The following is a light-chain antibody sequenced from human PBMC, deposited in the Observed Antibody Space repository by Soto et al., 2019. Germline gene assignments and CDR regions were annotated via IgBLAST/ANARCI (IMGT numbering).Light chain of an antibody. V-gene: IGKV1-33*01. Sequence: DIQMTQSPSSLSASVGDRVTITCQASQDISNYLNWYQQKPGKAPKLLIYDASNLETGIPSRFGGSGAGTDFTFTISSLQPEDISTYYFQQYDNLLTFGGGTKVEIK. CDR2: DAS. CDR1: QDISNY. J-gene: IGKJ4*01. CDR3: QQYDNLLT.